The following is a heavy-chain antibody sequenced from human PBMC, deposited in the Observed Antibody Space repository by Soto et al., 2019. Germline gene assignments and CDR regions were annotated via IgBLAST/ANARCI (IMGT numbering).Heavy chain of an antibody. CDR1: GFSVSSSGEG. Sequence: QITLRESGPTLVKPTQTLTLTCTFSGFSVSSSGEGVAWIRQPPGKALEWLALIYWDDDKRYSPFLKNRVTIXKXXSNNRGVLTVTNMDLVDPATYYGAHKGGRGAGMDVWGQGTTVTVSS. J-gene: IGHJ6*02. V-gene: IGHV2-5*02. CDR3: AHKGGRGAGMDV. D-gene: IGHD3-16*01. CDR2: IYWDDDK.